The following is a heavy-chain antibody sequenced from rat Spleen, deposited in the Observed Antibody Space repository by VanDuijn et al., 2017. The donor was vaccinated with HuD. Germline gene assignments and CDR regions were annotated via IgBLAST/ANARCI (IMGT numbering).Heavy chain of an antibody. J-gene: IGHJ2*01. CDR2: ISTGSTNT. D-gene: IGHD3-4*01. Sequence: EVQLVESGGGLVQPGRSLKLSCAASGFTFNNYGMHWIRQAPTKGLEWVASISTGSTNTYYRDSVKGRFTISRDNAKSTLYLQMDSLRSEDTATYYCARHPAQFDYWGQGVMVTVSS. CDR3: ARHPAQFDY. CDR1: GFTFNNYG. V-gene: IGHV5-19*01.